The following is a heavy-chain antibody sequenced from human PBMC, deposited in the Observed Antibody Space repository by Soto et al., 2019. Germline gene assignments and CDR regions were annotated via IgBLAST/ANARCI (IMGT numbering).Heavy chain of an antibody. V-gene: IGHV3-73*02. CDR3: TIIEECDLHLREVIDAFDI. D-gene: IGHD3-10*01. CDR2: IRSKANSYAT. CDR1: GFTFSGSA. J-gene: IGHJ3*02. Sequence: VQLVESGGGLVQPGGSLKLSCAASGFTFSGSAMHWVRPASGKGLEWVGRIRSKANSYATAYDASVQGRFTISREDSKNTAYLQMNSLKTEDTAVYYCTIIEECDLHLREVIDAFDIWGQGTMVTVSS.